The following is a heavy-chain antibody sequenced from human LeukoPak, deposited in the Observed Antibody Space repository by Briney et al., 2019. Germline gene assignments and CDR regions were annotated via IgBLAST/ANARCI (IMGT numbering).Heavy chain of an antibody. CDR3: AKDSRDTGIVRATYYYYYGMDV. J-gene: IGHJ6*02. D-gene: IGHD1-26*01. V-gene: IGHV3-43*02. Sequence: GGSLRLSCAASGFTFDDYAMHWVRQAPGKGLEWVSLISGDGGSTYYADSVKGRFTISRDNSKNSLYLQMNSLRTEDTALYYCAKDSRDTGIVRATYYYYYGMDVWGQGTRSPSP. CDR2: ISGDGGST. CDR1: GFTFDDYA.